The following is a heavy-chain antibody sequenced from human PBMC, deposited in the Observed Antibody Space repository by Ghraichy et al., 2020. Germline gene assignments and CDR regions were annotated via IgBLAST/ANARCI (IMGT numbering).Heavy chain of an antibody. J-gene: IGHJ4*02. V-gene: IGHV3-30*18. CDR3: AKGGSGAVMVYFDY. CDR2: ISYDGSNE. Sequence: GGSLRLSCAASGFTFSSYDMHWVRQAPGKGLEWVAVISYDGSNEYYADSVKGRFTISRDNSKNTLYLQMNSLRAEDTAVYYCAKGGSGAVMVYFDYWGQGTLVTVSS. D-gene: IGHD5-18*01. CDR1: GFTFSSYD.